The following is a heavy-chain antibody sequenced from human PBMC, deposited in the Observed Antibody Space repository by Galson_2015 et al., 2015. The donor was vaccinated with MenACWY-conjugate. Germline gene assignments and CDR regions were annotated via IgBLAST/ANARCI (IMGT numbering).Heavy chain of an antibody. CDR2: ISPVNSNI. J-gene: IGHJ6*02. CDR3: ARHPPGGRGMDG. D-gene: IGHD1-26*01. Sequence: QSGAEVKKPGESLKISCKASGYIFTTYWIAWVRQMPGKGLEWMGLISPVNSNIRYSPPFQGQVTISADESISTAYLQWSSLKASDSALYYCARHPPGGRGMDGWGQGTTVTVSS. CDR1: GYIFTTYW. V-gene: IGHV5-51*01.